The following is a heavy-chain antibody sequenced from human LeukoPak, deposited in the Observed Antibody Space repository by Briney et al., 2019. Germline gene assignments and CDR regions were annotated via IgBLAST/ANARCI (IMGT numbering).Heavy chain of an antibody. Sequence: SETLSLTCTVSGGSISGYYWSWIRQSAGKGLEWIGRIYTSGSPNYNPSLKSRVIMSVDTSKNQFSLKLSSVTAADTAVYYCARDRRGYVGYEGDPFDIWGQGTLVTVSS. CDR2: IYTSGSP. J-gene: IGHJ3*02. CDR3: ARDRRGYVGYEGDPFDI. D-gene: IGHD5-12*01. V-gene: IGHV4-4*07. CDR1: GGSISGYY.